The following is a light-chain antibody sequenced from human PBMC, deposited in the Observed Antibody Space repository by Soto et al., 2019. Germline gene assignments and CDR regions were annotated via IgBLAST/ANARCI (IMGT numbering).Light chain of an antibody. CDR3: LLSYIGARNRV. Sequence: QAVVTQEPSLTVSPGGTVTLTCGSSTGAVTSGHYPYWFQQKPGQAPRTLIYDTSNKHSWTPARFSGSLLGGKAALTLSGAQPEDEAEYYCLLSYIGARNRVFGGGTKLTVL. CDR2: DTS. CDR1: TGAVTSGHY. V-gene: IGLV7-46*01. J-gene: IGLJ3*02.